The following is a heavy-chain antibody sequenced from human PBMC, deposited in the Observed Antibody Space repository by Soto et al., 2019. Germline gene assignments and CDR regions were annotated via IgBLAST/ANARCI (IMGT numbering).Heavy chain of an antibody. CDR1: GFTFSSYG. V-gene: IGHV3-30*18. CDR3: AKLIVGATFGMDV. J-gene: IGHJ6*02. D-gene: IGHD1-26*01. CDR2: ISYDGSNK. Sequence: GGSLRLSCAASGFTFSSYGMHWVRQAPGKGLEWVAVISYDGSNKYYADSVKGRFTISRDNSKNTLYLQMNSLRAEDTAVYYCAKLIVGATFGMDVWGQGTTVTVSS.